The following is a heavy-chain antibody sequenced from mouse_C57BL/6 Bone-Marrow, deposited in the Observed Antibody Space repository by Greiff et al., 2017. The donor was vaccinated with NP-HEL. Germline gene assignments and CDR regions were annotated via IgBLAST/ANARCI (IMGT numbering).Heavy chain of an antibody. Sequence: DVKLVESGPGMVKPSQSLSLTCTVTGYSITSGYDWHWIRHFPGNKLEWMGYISYSGSTNYNPSLKSRISITHDTSKNHFFLKLNSVTTEDTATYYCARDSPDYYGSSYLAYWGQGTLVTVSA. J-gene: IGHJ3*01. CDR2: ISYSGST. D-gene: IGHD1-1*01. CDR3: ARDSPDYYGSSYLAY. CDR1: GYSITSGYD. V-gene: IGHV3-1*01.